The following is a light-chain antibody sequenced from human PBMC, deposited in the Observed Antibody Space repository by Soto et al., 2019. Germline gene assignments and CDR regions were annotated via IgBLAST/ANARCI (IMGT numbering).Light chain of an antibody. CDR2: DVS. CDR1: GSDVGGYND. CDR3: SSYTSSSTPHV. Sequence: QSVLTGPAAGSWASGQSGTISCSGTGSDVGGYNDVSWYQQHPGKAPKLMIYDVSNRPSGVSNRFSGSKSGNTASLTISGLQAEDEADYYCSSYTSSSTPHVFGTGT. V-gene: IGLV2-14*01. J-gene: IGLJ1*01.